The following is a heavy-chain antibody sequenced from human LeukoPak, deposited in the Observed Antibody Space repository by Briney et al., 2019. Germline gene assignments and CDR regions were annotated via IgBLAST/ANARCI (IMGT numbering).Heavy chain of an antibody. D-gene: IGHD2-2*01. Sequence: GGSLRLSCAASGFTFSSYAMSWVRQAPGKGLEWVSAISGSGGSTYYADSVKGRFTISRDNAKNSLYLQMNSLRAEDTAVYYCARSGGSYAFFDYWGQGTLVTVSS. V-gene: IGHV3-23*01. CDR1: GFTFSSYA. J-gene: IGHJ4*02. CDR2: ISGSGGST. CDR3: ARSGGSYAFFDY.